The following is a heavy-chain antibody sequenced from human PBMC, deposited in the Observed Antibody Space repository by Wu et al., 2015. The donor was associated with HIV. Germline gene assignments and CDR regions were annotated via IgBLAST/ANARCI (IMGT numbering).Heavy chain of an antibody. Sequence: QVQLVQSGAEVKKPGASVKVSCKASGYTFTSYYMHWVRQAPGQGLEWMGIINPSGGSTSYAQKFQGRVTMTRDTSTSTVYMELSSLRSEDTAVYYCARDRNRIAVGILEYFQHVGPGHPGHRLL. D-gene: IGHD6-19*01. CDR2: INPSGGST. J-gene: IGHJ1*01. CDR3: ARDRNRIAVGILEYFQH. V-gene: IGHV1-46*03. CDR1: GYTFTSYY.